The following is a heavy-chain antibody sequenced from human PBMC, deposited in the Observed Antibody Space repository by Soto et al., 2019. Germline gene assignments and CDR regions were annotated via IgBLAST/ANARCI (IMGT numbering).Heavy chain of an antibody. J-gene: IGHJ4*02. CDR2: INPSGGST. V-gene: IGHV1-46*01. CDR1: GYTFTSYY. Sequence: QVQLVQSGAEVKKPGASVKVSCKASGYTFTSYYMHWVRQAPGQGLEWMGIINPSGGSTTYAQKFQGRVTMTRDTYTSTVYMELSSLRSEDKAVYYCARVGGYTYGAVDYWGQGTLVTVSS. CDR3: ARVGGYTYGAVDY. D-gene: IGHD5-18*01.